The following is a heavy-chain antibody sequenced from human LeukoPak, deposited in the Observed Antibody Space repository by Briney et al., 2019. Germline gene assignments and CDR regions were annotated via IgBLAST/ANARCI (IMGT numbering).Heavy chain of an antibody. CDR1: GGCVSSSGYY. D-gene: IGHD6-13*01. V-gene: IGHV4-39*01. CDR2: IYYSGST. CDR3: ARLLMQQPYYFHY. Sequence: PSETLSLTCSVSGGCVSSSGYYWGWIRQPPGKGLEWIGSIYYSGSTYYDPSLKSRVTISVDTSKSQFSLKLSSVTAADTAVYYCARLLMQQPYYFHYWGQETLVTVSS. J-gene: IGHJ4*02.